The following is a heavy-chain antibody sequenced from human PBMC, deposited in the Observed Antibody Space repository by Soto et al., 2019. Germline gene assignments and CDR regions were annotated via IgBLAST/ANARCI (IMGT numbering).Heavy chain of an antibody. Sequence: QVQLQESGPGLVKPSETLSLTCTVSGGSVSSGSYYWSWIRQPPGKGLEWIGYIYYSGSTNYNPSLKSRVTMSVDTPKHQFSLKLSSVTAADTAVYYCARDRPPGNFDYWGQGTLVTVSS. CDR1: GGSVSSGSYY. V-gene: IGHV4-61*01. CDR3: ARDRPPGNFDY. CDR2: IYYSGST. J-gene: IGHJ4*02.